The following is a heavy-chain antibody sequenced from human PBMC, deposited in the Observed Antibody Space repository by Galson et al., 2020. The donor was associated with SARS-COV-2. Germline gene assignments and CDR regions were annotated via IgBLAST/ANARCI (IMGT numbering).Heavy chain of an antibody. CDR1: GFIFSNYA. CDR3: AKASYYYGSGSYEDFSYYGLDV. Sequence: GESLKISCAASGFIFSNYAMHWVRQAPGKGLEWVSIISHDGSNEYYADSVKGRCTISRDNSRDTLYLQMNSLRAEDTAVYYCAKASYYYGSGSYEDFSYYGLDVWGRGTTVTVSS. V-gene: IGHV3-30*18. CDR2: ISHDGSNE. J-gene: IGHJ6*02. D-gene: IGHD3-10*01.